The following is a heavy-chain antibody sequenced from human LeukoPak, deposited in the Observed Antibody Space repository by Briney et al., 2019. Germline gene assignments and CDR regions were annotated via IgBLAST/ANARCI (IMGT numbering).Heavy chain of an antibody. D-gene: IGHD1-26*01. CDR1: GYSFTSYN. Sequence: GASVKVSCKTSGYSFTSYNLHWVRQAPGQRLEWMGIIKPSGGNTSYAQKFQGRVTMTRNTSISTAYMELSSLRSEETAVYYCARGLVGTNWGQGTLVTVSS. V-gene: IGHV1-46*01. CDR3: ARGLVGTN. J-gene: IGHJ4*02. CDR2: IKPSGGNT.